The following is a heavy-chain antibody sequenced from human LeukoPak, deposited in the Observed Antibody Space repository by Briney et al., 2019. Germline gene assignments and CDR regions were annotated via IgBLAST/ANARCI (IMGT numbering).Heavy chain of an antibody. J-gene: IGHJ3*02. CDR3: AKRIGYCSGGSCYHDAFDI. CDR1: GFTFSSYA. V-gene: IGHV3-23*01. Sequence: PGGSLRLSCAASGFTFSSYAMSWVRQAPGKGLEWVSAISGSGGSTYHADSVKGRFTISRDNSKNTLYLQMNSLRAEDTAVYYCAKRIGYCSGGSCYHDAFDIWGQGTMVTVSS. D-gene: IGHD2-15*01. CDR2: ISGSGGST.